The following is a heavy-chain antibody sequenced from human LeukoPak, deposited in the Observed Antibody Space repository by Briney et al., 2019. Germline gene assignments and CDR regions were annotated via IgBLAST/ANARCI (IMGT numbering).Heavy chain of an antibody. Sequence: KHGESLKISCKGSGYSFTSYWIGWVRQMPGKGLEWMGIIYPGDSDSRYSPSFQGQVTISADKSISTAYLQWSSLKASDTAMYYCARRLFRDYGDFPFDYWGQGTLVTVSS. D-gene: IGHD4-17*01. V-gene: IGHV5-51*01. CDR2: IYPGDSDS. J-gene: IGHJ4*02. CDR1: GYSFTSYW. CDR3: ARRLFRDYGDFPFDY.